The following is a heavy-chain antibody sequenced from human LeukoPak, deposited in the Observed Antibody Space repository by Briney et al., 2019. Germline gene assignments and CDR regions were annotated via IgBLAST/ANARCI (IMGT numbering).Heavy chain of an antibody. J-gene: IGHJ4*02. CDR2: ISGSGGST. D-gene: IGHD3-10*01. CDR3: AKDPNYYGSGSYFDY. V-gene: IGHV3-23*01. CDR1: GFTVSSND. Sequence: PGGSLRLSCAASGFTVSSNDMSWVRQAPGKGLEWVSAISGSGGSTYYADSVKGRFTISRDNSKNTLYLQMNSLRAEDTAVYYCAKDPNYYGSGSYFDYWGQGTLVTVSS.